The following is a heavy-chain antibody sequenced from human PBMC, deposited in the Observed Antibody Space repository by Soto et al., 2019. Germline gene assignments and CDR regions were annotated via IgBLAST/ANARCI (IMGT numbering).Heavy chain of an antibody. J-gene: IGHJ3*01. CDR3: TRELYGSGNGVAFDF. V-gene: IGHV4-31*03. D-gene: IGHD3-10*01. CDR2: ISYSGST. Sequence: QLQESGPGLVKPSQTLSLTCTVSGASISSGGYYWSWIRQHPGKGLEWFGYISYSGSTYYNPSPKTRVTISVDTSKNQFSLRLSSLTAADTAVYYCTRELYGSGNGVAFDFWGQGTLVTVSS. CDR1: GASISSGGYY.